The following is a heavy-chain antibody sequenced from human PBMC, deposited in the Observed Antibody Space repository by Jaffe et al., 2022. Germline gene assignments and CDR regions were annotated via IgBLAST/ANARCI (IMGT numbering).Heavy chain of an antibody. D-gene: IGHD2-21*01. J-gene: IGHJ4*02. CDR2: IRPRGDT. Sequence: QVQLQESGPGLVKPSGTLSLTCAVSGDSISSNYWWSWVRQSPGKGLEWIGEIRPRGDTNYISSLKSRVTISLDKSKNHFSLNFNSVIAADTAVYYCARRGDCGGGDCYQNYFDYWGQGILVTVSS. V-gene: IGHV4-4*02. CDR3: ARRGDCGGGDCYQNYFDY. CDR1: GDSISSNYW.